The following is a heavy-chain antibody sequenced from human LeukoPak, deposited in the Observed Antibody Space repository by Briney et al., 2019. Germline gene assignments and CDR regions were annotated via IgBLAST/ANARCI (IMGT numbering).Heavy chain of an antibody. J-gene: IGHJ4*02. D-gene: IGHD6-13*01. CDR2: IYHTGSP. V-gene: IGHV4-59*08. CDR1: GGSISNYY. CDR3: ARHSPYSDPWYFDY. Sequence: SETLSLTCTVSGGSISNYYWSWIRQPPGKGLEWIGYIYHTGSPYYDPSLKSRVTISVDTSKNQFSLKLSSVTAADTAVYYCARHSPYSDPWYFDYWGQGTLVTVSS.